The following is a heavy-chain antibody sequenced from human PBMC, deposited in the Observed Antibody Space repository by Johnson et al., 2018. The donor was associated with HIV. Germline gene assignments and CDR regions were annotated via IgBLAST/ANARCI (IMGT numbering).Heavy chain of an antibody. CDR1: GFTFDDYA. CDR3: TTAGLRYFDWFTGAFDI. Sequence: VLLVESGGGLVQPGRSLRLSCAASGFTFDDYAMHWVRQAPGKGLEWVSVIYSGGSTYYADSVKGRFTISKDNSKNTLYLQMNSLKTEDTAVYYCTTAGLRYFDWFTGAFDIWGQGTMVTVSS. J-gene: IGHJ3*02. D-gene: IGHD3-9*01. V-gene: IGHV3-23*03. CDR2: IYSGGST.